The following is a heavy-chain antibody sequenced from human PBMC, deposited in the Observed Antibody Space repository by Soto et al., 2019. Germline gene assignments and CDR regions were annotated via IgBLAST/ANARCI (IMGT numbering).Heavy chain of an antibody. CDR2: IQHGGST. J-gene: IGHJ6*02. D-gene: IGHD4-17*01. CDR1: GGSISSGGYS. V-gene: IGHV4-30-2*01. Sequence: SETLSLTCAVSGGSISSGGYSWSWIRQPPGKGLEWIGYIQHGGSTYYNPSLKSRVTISVDRSKNQFSLKLTSVTAADTAVYYCARAHYGDYGYGMDVWGQGTTVTVSS. CDR3: ARAHYGDYGYGMDV.